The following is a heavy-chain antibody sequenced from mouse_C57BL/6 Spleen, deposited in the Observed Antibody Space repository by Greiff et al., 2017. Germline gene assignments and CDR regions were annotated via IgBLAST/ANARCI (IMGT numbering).Heavy chain of an antibody. V-gene: IGHV1-54*01. CDR1: GYAFTNYL. CDR3: AITTVVATNY. Sequence: VQLQQSGAELVRPGTSVKVSCKASGYAFTNYLIEWVKQRPGQGLEWIGVINPGSGGTNYNEKFKGKATLTADKSSSTAYMQLSSLTSEDSAVYFCAITTVVATNYWGKGTTLTVSS. CDR2: INPGSGGT. D-gene: IGHD1-1*01. J-gene: IGHJ2*01.